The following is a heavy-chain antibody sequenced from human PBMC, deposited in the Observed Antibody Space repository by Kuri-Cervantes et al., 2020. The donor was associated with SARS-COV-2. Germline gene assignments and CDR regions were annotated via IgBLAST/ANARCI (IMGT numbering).Heavy chain of an antibody. D-gene: IGHD3-3*01. V-gene: IGHV4-31*01. CDR2: IYYSGST. CDR3: ARARRITIFGVVGWFDP. CDR1: GGSISSGGYY. Sequence: SETLSLTCTVPGGSISSGGYYWSWIRQHPGKGLEWIGYIYYSGSTYYNPSLKSLVTISVDTSKNQFSLKLSSVTAADTAVYYCARARRITIFGVVGWFDPWGQGTLVTVSS. J-gene: IGHJ5*02.